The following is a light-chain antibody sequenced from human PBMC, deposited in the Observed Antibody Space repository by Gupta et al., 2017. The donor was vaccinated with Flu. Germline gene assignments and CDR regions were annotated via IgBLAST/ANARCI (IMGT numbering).Light chain of an antibody. CDR1: QSISSY. V-gene: IGKV1-5*03. CDR3: QQCSSYSWT. J-gene: IGKJ1*01. CDR2: KAS. Sequence: GDRVTITCRASQSISSYLDWYLQKPGKAPKLLIYKASNLENGVPSRFSGRGSGTEFTLTISSLQPDDFATYYCQQCSSYSWTFGQGTKVEIK.